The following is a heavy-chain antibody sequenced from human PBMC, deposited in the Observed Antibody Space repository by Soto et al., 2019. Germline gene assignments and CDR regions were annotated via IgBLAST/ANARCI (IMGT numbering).Heavy chain of an antibody. CDR1: GYTFTSYA. Sequence: ASVKVSCKASGYTFTSYAMHWVRQAPGQRLEWMGWINAGNGNTKYSQKFQGRVTITRDTSASTAYMELSSLRSEDTAVYYCARVIKIFGVARWFDPCGQXTLVTVSS. CDR2: INAGNGNT. J-gene: IGHJ5*02. V-gene: IGHV1-3*01. CDR3: ARVIKIFGVARWFDP. D-gene: IGHD3-3*01.